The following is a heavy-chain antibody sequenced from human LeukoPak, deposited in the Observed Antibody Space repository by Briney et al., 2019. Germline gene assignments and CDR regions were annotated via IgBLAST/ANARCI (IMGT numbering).Heavy chain of an antibody. V-gene: IGHV3-30-3*01. CDR2: ISYDGSNK. D-gene: IGHD6-13*01. Sequence: PGRSLRLSCAASGFTFSSYAIHWVRQAPGKGLEWVAVISYDGSNKYYADSVKGRFTISRDNSKNTLYLQMNSLRAEDTAVYYCVRDRGQQLAPDYWGQGTLVTVSS. CDR1: GFTFSSYA. CDR3: VRDRGQQLAPDY. J-gene: IGHJ4*02.